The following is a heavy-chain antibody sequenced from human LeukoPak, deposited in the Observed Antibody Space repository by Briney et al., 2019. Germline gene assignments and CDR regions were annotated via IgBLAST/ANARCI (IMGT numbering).Heavy chain of an antibody. CDR2: ISYSGNT. CDR1: GASITSYF. V-gene: IGHV4-59*01. Sequence: PSETLSLTCTVSGASITSYFWTWIRQPPGKGLDWIAYISYSGNTNYNPSLKSRATISIDTSKNQFSLKLTSATAADTAMYYCARADYGDHGTTFDIWGQGTMVTVSS. CDR3: ARADYGDHGTTFDI. D-gene: IGHD4-17*01. J-gene: IGHJ3*02.